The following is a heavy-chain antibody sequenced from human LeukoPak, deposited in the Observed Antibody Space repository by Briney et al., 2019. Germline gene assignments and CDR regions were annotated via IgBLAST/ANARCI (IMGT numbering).Heavy chain of an antibody. J-gene: IGHJ4*02. CDR2: INTDGSAT. Sequence: GGSLRLSCAASGFTFSSYWMYWVRQAPGKGLVWVSRINTDGSATTYADSVKGRFTISRDNAKNTVYLQMNSLRAEDTAVYYCARDRGHAYFFDYWGQGALVTVSS. D-gene: IGHD2-2*01. CDR3: ARDRGHAYFFDY. CDR1: GFTFSSYW. V-gene: IGHV3-74*01.